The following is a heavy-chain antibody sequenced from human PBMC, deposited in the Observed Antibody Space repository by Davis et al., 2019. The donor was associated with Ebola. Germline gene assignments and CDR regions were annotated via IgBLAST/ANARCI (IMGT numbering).Heavy chain of an antibody. D-gene: IGHD2-2*01. V-gene: IGHV1-18*04. CDR1: GYMFTNYG. Sequence: ASVKVSCKASGYMFTNYGISWVRQAPGQGLEWMGWISGYNGNTDYAQTVQGRVSMTTDTSTSTAYIELRSLRSDDTAVYYCARDGTYYIGHCVSTSCFGVDYWGQGTLVTVSS. J-gene: IGHJ4*02. CDR3: ARDGTYYIGHCVSTSCFGVDY. CDR2: ISGYNGNT.